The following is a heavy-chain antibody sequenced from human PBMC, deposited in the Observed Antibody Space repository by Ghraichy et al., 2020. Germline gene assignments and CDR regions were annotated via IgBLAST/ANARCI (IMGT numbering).Heavy chain of an antibody. D-gene: IGHD6-13*01. J-gene: IGHJ4*02. CDR1: GFTFSSYS. V-gene: IGHV3-21*01. Sequence: GGSLRLSCAASGFTFSSYSMNWVRQAPGKGLEWVSSISSSSSYIYYADSVKGRFTISRDNAKNSLYLQMNSLRAEDTAVYYCARRGVEQQLPPDYWGQGTLVTVSS. CDR2: ISSSSSYI. CDR3: ARRGVEQQLPPDY.